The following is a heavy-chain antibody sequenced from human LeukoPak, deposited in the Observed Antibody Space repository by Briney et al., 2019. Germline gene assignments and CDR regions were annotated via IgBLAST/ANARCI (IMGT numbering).Heavy chain of an antibody. V-gene: IGHV1-18*01. CDR3: ARAGPTGPDRNWFDP. Sequence: GASVKVSCKASGYTFTSHGISWVRQAPGQGLEWMGWISAYNGNTNYAQKLQGRVTMTTDTSTSTAYMELRSLRSDDTAVYYCARAGPTGPDRNWFDPWGQGTLVTVSS. D-gene: IGHD3-10*01. CDR2: ISAYNGNT. CDR1: GYTFTSHG. J-gene: IGHJ5*02.